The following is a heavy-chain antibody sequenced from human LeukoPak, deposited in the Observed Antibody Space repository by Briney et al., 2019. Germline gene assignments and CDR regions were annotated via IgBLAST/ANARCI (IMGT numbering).Heavy chain of an antibody. J-gene: IGHJ4*02. CDR1: GFTVSSNY. CDR3: ARGRVVYYFDY. Sequence: GGALRLSCAASGFTVSSNYMNWVRQAPGKGLEWVSVIYSGCSTYYADSVKGRFTISRDNSKKTLYLQMNSLRAEDTAVYYCARGRVVYYFDYWGQGTLVTVSS. V-gene: IGHV3-66*02. CDR2: IYSGCST. D-gene: IGHD1-26*01.